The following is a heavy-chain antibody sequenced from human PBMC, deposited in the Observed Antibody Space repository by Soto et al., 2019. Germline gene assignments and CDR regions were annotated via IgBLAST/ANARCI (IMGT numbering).Heavy chain of an antibody. V-gene: IGHV4-34*01. Sequence: KTSETLSLTCAVYGGSFSGYYWSWIRQPPGKGLEWIGEINHSGSTNYNPSLKSRVTISVDTSKNQFSLKLSSVTAADTAVYYCATYYYDSSGYSRAFDYWGQGTLVTVSS. CDR2: INHSGST. CDR3: ATYYYDSSGYSRAFDY. CDR1: GGSFSGYY. D-gene: IGHD3-22*01. J-gene: IGHJ4*02.